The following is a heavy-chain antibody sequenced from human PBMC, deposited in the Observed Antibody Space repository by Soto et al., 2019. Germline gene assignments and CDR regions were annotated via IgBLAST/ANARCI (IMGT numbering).Heavy chain of an antibody. V-gene: IGHV3-48*01. CDR2: ISSSSSTI. J-gene: IGHJ4*02. CDR1: GFTFSSYS. Sequence: EVQLVESGGGLVQPGGSLRLSCAASGFTFSSYSMNWVRQAPGKGLEWVSYISSSSSTIYYADSVKGRFTISRDNAKNSLYLQMNSLRAEDTAVYYCARDHGPAAFLFNYWGQGTLVTVSS. D-gene: IGHD2-2*01. CDR3: ARDHGPAAFLFNY.